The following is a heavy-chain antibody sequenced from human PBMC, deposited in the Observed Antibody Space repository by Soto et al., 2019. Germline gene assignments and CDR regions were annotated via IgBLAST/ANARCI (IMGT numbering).Heavy chain of an antibody. D-gene: IGHD2-15*01. Sequence: QVQLVESGGGVVQPGRSLRLSCAASGFTFSSYGMHWVRQGPGKGLEGVATISYDGSKKYYADSVKGRFTIYRDNSENTLDLQMNSLRAEDTAMYYCAKRGGHCGGTCYPDSWGQGTLVTVSS. CDR3: AKRGGHCGGTCYPDS. V-gene: IGHV3-30*18. CDR2: ISYDGSKK. J-gene: IGHJ4*02. CDR1: GFTFSSYG.